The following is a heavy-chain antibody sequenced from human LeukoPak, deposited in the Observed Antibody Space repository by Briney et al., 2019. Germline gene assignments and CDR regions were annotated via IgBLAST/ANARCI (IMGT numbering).Heavy chain of an antibody. CDR1: GDSIISSTSY. V-gene: IGHV4-39*01. Sequence: PSETLSLTCTVSGDSIISSTSYWGWARLSPGKGLEWIGNVSYSAGTYYNPSLKSRPTLSVDTSKNQFYLRLSSVTAADTSTYYCARLYYFSTSGYNAFDVWGQGTMVAVSS. D-gene: IGHD2/OR15-2a*01. J-gene: IGHJ3*01. CDR2: VSYSAGT. CDR3: ARLYYFSTSGYNAFDV.